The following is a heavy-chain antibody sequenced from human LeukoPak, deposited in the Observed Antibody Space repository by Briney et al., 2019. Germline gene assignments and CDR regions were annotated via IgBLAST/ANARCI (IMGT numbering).Heavy chain of an antibody. V-gene: IGHV4-59*01. Sequence: SETLSLTCTVSGGSISRDYWSWIRQPPGKGLEWSVDIYYSVSTIYNTPPKRRDTTSVYTSKNQFSLKLSSVTAADTAVYSCARAYPGSNWFAPWGQGTMVTVSS. CDR1: GGSISRDY. CDR2: IYYSVST. CDR3: ARAYPGSNWFAP. J-gene: IGHJ5*02.